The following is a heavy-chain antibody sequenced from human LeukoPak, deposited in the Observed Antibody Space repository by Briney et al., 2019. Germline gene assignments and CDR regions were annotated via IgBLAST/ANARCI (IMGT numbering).Heavy chain of an antibody. Sequence: GGSLRLSCAASGFTFSSYGMHWVRQAPGKGLEWVAFIRYDGSEKHYADSVKGRFTISRDNSENTLFLQVNSLRAGDTAVYYCAKNREPSGDYAGAFDFWGQGTLVTVSS. CDR1: GFTFSSYG. V-gene: IGHV3-30*02. J-gene: IGHJ4*02. CDR2: IRYDGSEK. CDR3: AKNREPSGDYAGAFDF. D-gene: IGHD4-17*01.